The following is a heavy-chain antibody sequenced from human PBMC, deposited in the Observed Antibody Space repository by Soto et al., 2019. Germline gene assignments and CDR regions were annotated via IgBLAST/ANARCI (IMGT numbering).Heavy chain of an antibody. D-gene: IGHD3-10*01. CDR1: GGSITSYY. V-gene: IGHV4-59*01. CDR3: ARDCGASYYYCMDV. Sequence: QVQLQESGPGLVQPSETLSLTCTVSGGSITSYYWSWIRQPPGKGLEWIGYVYDRGSTDYNPSLKSRVPISVGTPKDQFSLRLSSVTAADTAVYFCARDCGASYYYCMDVWGKGTTVTVS. J-gene: IGHJ6*03. CDR2: VYDRGST.